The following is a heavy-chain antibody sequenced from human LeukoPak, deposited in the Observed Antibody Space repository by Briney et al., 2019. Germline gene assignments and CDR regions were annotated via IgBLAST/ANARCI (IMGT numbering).Heavy chain of an antibody. D-gene: IGHD3-16*02. V-gene: IGHV3-7*01. CDR1: GFIFSNYW. CDR2: IKQDGSEK. J-gene: IGHJ4*02. CDR3: ARDVRYHFDY. Sequence: GGSLRLSCAASGFIFSNYWMNWVRQAPGKGLEWVANIKQDGSEKNYVDSVKGRFTISRDNTKNSLYLQMNSLRAEDTAVYYCARDVRYHFDYWGQGTLVTVSS.